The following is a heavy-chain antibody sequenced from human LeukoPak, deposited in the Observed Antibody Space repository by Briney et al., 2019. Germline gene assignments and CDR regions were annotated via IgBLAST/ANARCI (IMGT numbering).Heavy chain of an antibody. CDR1: GYPFISYD. Sequence: GASVKVSCKASGYPFISYDINWVRQATGQGLDWMGWMNPNSGNTGYAQRFQGRVTMTRNTSISTAYMEVSSLRSEDTAMYFCARGRGYSNGWFEADDYWGQGTLVTVSS. V-gene: IGHV1-8*01. CDR2: MNPNSGNT. CDR3: ARGRGYSNGWFEADDY. J-gene: IGHJ4*02. D-gene: IGHD6-19*01.